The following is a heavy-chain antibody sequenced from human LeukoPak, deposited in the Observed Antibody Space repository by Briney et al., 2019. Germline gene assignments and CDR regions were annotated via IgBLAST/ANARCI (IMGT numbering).Heavy chain of an antibody. V-gene: IGHV4-61*02. CDR3: ARAASVTAIYFDY. J-gene: IGHJ4*02. Sequence: SGTLSLTCTVSGGSISSGSYYWSWIRQPAGKGLEWIGRIYTSGSTNYNPSLKSRVTISVDTSKNQFSLKLSSVTAADTAVYYCARAASVTAIYFDYWGQGTLVTVSS. CDR1: GGSISSGSYY. CDR2: IYTSGST. D-gene: IGHD2-21*02.